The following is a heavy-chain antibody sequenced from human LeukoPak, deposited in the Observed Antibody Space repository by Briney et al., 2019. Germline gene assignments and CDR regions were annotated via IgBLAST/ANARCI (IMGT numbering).Heavy chain of an antibody. CDR2: IHPKTGGT. CDR1: GYTFTAFY. Sequence: ASVKVSCKPSGYTFTAFYMHWVRQAPGQGLEWMVWIHPKTGGTNYAQKFQGRVAMTRDPSIGTAYLELSGLASDDTAEYYCARDVTAASDLDYWGQGTLVTVSS. CDR3: ARDVTAASDLDY. V-gene: IGHV1-2*02. J-gene: IGHJ4*02. D-gene: IGHD6-13*01.